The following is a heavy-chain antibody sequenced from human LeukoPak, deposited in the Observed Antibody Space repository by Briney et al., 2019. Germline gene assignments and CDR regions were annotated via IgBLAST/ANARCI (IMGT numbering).Heavy chain of an antibody. CDR2: IYSGGST. J-gene: IGHJ3*02. CDR1: GFTVSTNY. D-gene: IGHD3-16*01. Sequence: GGSLRLSCAASGFTVSTNYMTWVRQAPGKGLEWVSVIYSGGSTYYADSVKGRFTISRDNSKNTLYLQMISLRAEDTAVYYCARGWGPFTFDIWGQGTMVTVSS. CDR3: ARGWGPFTFDI. V-gene: IGHV3-53*01.